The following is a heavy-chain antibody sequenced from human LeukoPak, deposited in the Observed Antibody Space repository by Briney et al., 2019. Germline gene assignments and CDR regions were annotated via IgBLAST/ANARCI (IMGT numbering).Heavy chain of an antibody. CDR3: ARLTHVAVTALGNWFDP. CDR2: IYHSGST. D-gene: IGHD2-21*02. V-gene: IGHV4-4*02. Sequence: SETLSLTCAVSGGSISSNKWWSWVRQPPGKGLEWIGEIYHSGSTNYNPSLKSRAIISVDKSKNHFSLKLSSVTAADTAVYYCARLTHVAVTALGNWFDPWGQGTLVTVSS. J-gene: IGHJ5*02. CDR1: GGSISSNKW.